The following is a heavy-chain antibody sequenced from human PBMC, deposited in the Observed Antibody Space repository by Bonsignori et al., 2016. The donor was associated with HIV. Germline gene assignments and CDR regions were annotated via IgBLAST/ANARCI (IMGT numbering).Heavy chain of an antibody. CDR2: ISWNSESL. CDR1: GFTFDDHD. J-gene: IGHJ4*02. Sequence: GGSLRLSCATSGFTFDDHDMHWVRQTPGKGLEWVSGISWNSESLGYADSVKGRFTISRDNAMRSLYLQMNSLRPEDTAFYYCVVGNKVYNDFWSDHPRGGYWGQGTLVTVSS. V-gene: IGHV3-9*01. CDR3: VVGNKVYNDFWSDHPRGGY. D-gene: IGHD3-3*01.